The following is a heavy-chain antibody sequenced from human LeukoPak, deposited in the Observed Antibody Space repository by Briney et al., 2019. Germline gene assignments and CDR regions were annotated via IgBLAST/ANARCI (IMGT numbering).Heavy chain of an antibody. CDR2: INHSGST. Sequence: SETLSLTCAVYGGSFSGYYWSWIRQPPGKGLEWIGEINHSGSTNYNPSLKSRVTISVDTSKNQFSLQLNSVTPEDTAVYYCAREPDYYDSSGYQTELFDYWGQGTLVTVSS. J-gene: IGHJ4*02. V-gene: IGHV4-34*01. CDR3: AREPDYYDSSGYQTELFDY. CDR1: GGSFSGYY. D-gene: IGHD3-22*01.